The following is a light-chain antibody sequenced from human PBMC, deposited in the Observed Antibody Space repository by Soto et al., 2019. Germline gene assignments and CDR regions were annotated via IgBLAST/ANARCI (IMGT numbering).Light chain of an antibody. V-gene: IGKV3-20*01. Sequence: ENVLTQSPGTLSVSPGERATLSCRASQSVYANFVAWYQQTPGQAPRLLIYAASSRATGVPDRFSGSGSGTDFTITISSLEPEDFAVYYCQQYGSSLRTFGQGTRVEMK. J-gene: IGKJ1*01. CDR3: QQYGSSLRT. CDR1: QSVYANF. CDR2: AAS.